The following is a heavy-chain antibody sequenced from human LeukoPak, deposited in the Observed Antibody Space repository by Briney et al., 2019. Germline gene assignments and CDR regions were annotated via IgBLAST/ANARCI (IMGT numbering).Heavy chain of an antibody. CDR2: INPNSGAT. Sequence: ASVTVSCKASGYIFTGYFMHWVGQAPGQGLEWMGWINPNSGATNYAQNFQGRVTMTRDKSISTAYMELRSDDTAVYYCARGHYDTSGYYHLDYWGQGTLVTVSS. J-gene: IGHJ4*02. CDR3: ARGHYDTSGYYHLDY. CDR1: GYIFTGYF. D-gene: IGHD3-22*01. V-gene: IGHV1-2*02.